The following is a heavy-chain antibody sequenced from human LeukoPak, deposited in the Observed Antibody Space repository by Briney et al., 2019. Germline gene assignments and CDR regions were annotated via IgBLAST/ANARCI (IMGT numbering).Heavy chain of an antibody. CDR3: ARTMWRSLSFDS. J-gene: IGHJ4*02. CDR1: GGSLSSFY. V-gene: IGHV4-59*01. CDR2: IYYSGNT. Sequence: PSETLSLTCTVSGGSLSSFYWSWIRQPPGKGLEWIGYIYYSGNTNYNPSLKDRVRISVDMSKNQFSLTLTSVTAADTAVYYCARTMWRSLSFDSWGQGTLVAVSS. D-gene: IGHD2-15*01.